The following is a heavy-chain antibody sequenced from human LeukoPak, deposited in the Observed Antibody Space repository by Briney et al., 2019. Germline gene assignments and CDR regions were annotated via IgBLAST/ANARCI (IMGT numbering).Heavy chain of an antibody. V-gene: IGHV3-30-3*01. J-gene: IGHJ4*02. D-gene: IGHD2-15*01. CDR1: GFTFSNYA. CDR3: ARGSPYCSGGSRFFDY. CDR2: ISYDGSNK. Sequence: GGSLRLSCAASGFTFSNYAVHWVRQAPGKGLEWVAVISYDGSNKFYADSVKGRFTISRDNSKNTLYLQMNSLTAEDTAVYYCARGSPYCSGGSRFFDYWGQGTLVTVSS.